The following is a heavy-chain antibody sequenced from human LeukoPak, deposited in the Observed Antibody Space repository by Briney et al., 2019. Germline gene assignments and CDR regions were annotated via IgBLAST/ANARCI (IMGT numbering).Heavy chain of an antibody. D-gene: IGHD3-22*01. CDR3: ARDDNSGYYSGP. CDR2: INPSSGGT. J-gene: IGHJ5*02. Sequence: ASVKVSCKASGYTFIDYYMHWVRQAPGQGLEWMGRINPSSGGTNYAQKFQGRVTMTRDTSICTAYMELSRLRSDDTAVYYCARDDNSGYYSGPWGQGTLVTVSS. V-gene: IGHV1-2*06. CDR1: GYTFIDYY.